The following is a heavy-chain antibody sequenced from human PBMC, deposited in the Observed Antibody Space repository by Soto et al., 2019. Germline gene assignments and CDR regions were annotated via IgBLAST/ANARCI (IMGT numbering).Heavy chain of an antibody. CDR3: VLVSSSSGFDTFDY. Sequence: GGSLRLSCAASGFTFSSYAMSWVRQAPGKGLEWVSAISGSGGSTYYADSVKGRFTISRDNSKNTLYLQMNSLRAEDTAVYYCVLVSSSSGFDTFDYWGQGTLVTVSS. D-gene: IGHD6-6*01. CDR2: ISGSGGST. CDR1: GFTFSSYA. J-gene: IGHJ4*02. V-gene: IGHV3-23*01.